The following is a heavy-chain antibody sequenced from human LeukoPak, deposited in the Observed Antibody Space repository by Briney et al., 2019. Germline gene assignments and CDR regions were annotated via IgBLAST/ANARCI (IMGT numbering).Heavy chain of an antibody. CDR3: ARGLISGAWSYFDY. CDR1: GGSISSHY. D-gene: IGHD6-19*01. CDR2: IYYSVTT. J-gene: IGHJ4*02. V-gene: IGHV4-59*11. Sequence: PSETLSLTCTVSGGSISSHYWSGIRQPPGKGLEWIGCIYYSVTTDYNPSLQSRVSLSVDTSKNQFSLKLSSVSAADTAVYYCARGLISGAWSYFDYWGRGTRVTVSS.